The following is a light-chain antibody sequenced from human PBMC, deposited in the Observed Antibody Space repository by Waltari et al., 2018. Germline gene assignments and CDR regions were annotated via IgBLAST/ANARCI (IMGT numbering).Light chain of an antibody. V-gene: IGLV2-14*01. CDR1: SSDLGGYSF. Sequence: QSALTQPASVSGSPGQSITTTCTRSSSDLGGYSFVTWYQQHPGKAPKLMIYDVSHRTSGVSNRFSGSKSSNAASLTISGLQPEDEADYYCSSYTSIIPPFLVGTGTKVTVL. CDR3: SSYTSIIPPFL. J-gene: IGLJ1*01. CDR2: DVS.